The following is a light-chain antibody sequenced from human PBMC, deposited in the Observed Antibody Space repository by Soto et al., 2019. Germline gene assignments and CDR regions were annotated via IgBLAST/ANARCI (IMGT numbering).Light chain of an antibody. V-gene: IGKV3-15*01. CDR1: QSVSSN. CDR2: GAS. CDR3: HQYNDGPGGT. Sequence: EIVMTQSPATLSVSPGERATLSCRASQSVSSNLAWYQHKPGQPPRLLIFGASTRATGIPVRFSGSGYGRQFSLTISSLQSEDFAVYYCHQYNDGPGGTFGQGTKVETK. J-gene: IGKJ1*01.